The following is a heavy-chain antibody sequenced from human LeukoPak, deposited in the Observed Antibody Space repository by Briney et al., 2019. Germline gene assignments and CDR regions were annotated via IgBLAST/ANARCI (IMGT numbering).Heavy chain of an antibody. CDR3: ARGRDYYDSSSGY. CDR1: GYTFTGYY. J-gene: IGHJ4*02. D-gene: IGHD3-22*01. V-gene: IGHV1-2*02. Sequence: GASVKVSCKASGYTFTGYYMHWVRQAPGQGLEWMGWINPNSGGTNYAQKFQGRVTMTRDTSISTAYMELSRLRSDDTAVYYCARGRDYYDSSSGYWGQGTLVTVSS. CDR2: INPNSGGT.